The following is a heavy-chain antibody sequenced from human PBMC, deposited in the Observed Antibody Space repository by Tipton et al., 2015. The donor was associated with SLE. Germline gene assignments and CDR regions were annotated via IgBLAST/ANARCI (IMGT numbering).Heavy chain of an antibody. CDR3: ARAVNWGLFDY. V-gene: IGHV4-59*01. CDR2: IYYSGST. CDR1: GGSISSYY. J-gene: IGHJ4*02. Sequence: TLSFTCTVSGGSISSYYWSWIRQPPGKGLEWIGYIYYSGSTNYNPSLKSRVTISVDTSKNQFSLKLSSVTAADTAVHYCARAVNWGLFDYWGQGTLVTVSS. D-gene: IGHD7-27*01.